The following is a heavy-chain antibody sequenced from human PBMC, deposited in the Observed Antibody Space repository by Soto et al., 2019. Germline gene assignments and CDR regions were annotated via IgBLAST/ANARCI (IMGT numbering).Heavy chain of an antibody. V-gene: IGHV4-30-4*01. CDR3: ARGCDYYDSSGYYYFDY. CDR1: GGSISSGDYY. D-gene: IGHD3-22*01. Sequence: SSETLSLTCTVSGGSISSGDYYWSWIRQPPGKGLEWIGYIYYSGSTYYNPSLKSRVTISVDTSKNQFSLKLSSVTAADTAVYYCARGCDYYDSSGYYYFDYWGQGTLVTVSS. CDR2: IYYSGST. J-gene: IGHJ4*02.